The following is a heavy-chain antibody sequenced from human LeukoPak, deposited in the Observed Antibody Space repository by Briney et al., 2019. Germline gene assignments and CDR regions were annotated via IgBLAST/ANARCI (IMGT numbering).Heavy chain of an antibody. CDR3: AKGRAFDY. V-gene: IGHV3-23*01. J-gene: IGHJ4*02. Sequence: GGSLRLSCAASGFTFSSYAMRWVRQAPGKGLEWVSAISSSGDSTIHAGSVKGRFTISRDNSKNTVYLQMNSLRAEDTAIYYCAKGRAFDYWGQGTLVTVSS. CDR1: GFTFSSYA. CDR2: ISSSGDST.